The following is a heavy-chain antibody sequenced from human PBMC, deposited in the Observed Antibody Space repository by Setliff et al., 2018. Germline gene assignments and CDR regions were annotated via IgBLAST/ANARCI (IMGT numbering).Heavy chain of an antibody. Sequence: PGGSLRLSCTTSGFTFSSYQVNWVRQAPGKGLEWVSYISSSGTTKHYADSVKGRFTISRDNANNTLYLHMNNLRAEDTAVFYCVPGRGSWGQGALVTVSS. V-gene: IGHV3-48*03. CDR3: VPGRGS. CDR1: GFTFSSYQ. D-gene: IGHD6-25*01. J-gene: IGHJ5*02. CDR2: ISSSGTTK.